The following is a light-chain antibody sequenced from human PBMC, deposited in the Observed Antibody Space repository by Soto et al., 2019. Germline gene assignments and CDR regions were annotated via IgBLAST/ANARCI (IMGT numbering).Light chain of an antibody. Sequence: EIVLTQYPATLSVSPGERATLSCRASQSVSSNLAWYQQKPGQAPRLLIYGASTRATGIPARFRGSGSGTEFTLTISSLQSEDFAVYHCQQYKSWPPITFGQGTRLEI. CDR1: QSVSSN. J-gene: IGKJ5*01. CDR2: GAS. CDR3: QQYKSWPPIT. V-gene: IGKV3-15*01.